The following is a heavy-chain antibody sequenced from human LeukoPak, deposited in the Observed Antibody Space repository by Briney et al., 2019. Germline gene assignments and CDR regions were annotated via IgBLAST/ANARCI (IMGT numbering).Heavy chain of an antibody. CDR2: ISGSGGST. J-gene: IGHJ4*02. CDR1: GFTFSSYA. CDR3: AKGPSSGWYDY. D-gene: IGHD6-19*01. V-gene: IGHV3-23*01. Sequence: GGSLRLSCAASGFTFSSYAMSWVRQAPGRGLEWVSAISGSGGSTYYADSVKGRFTISRDNSKNTLDLQMNSLRAEDTAVYYCAKGPSSGWYDYWGQGTLVTVSS.